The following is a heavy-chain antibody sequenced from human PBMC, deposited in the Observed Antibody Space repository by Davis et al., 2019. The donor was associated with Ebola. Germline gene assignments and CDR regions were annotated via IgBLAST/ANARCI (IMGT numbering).Heavy chain of an antibody. J-gene: IGHJ5*02. Sequence: GGSLRLSCAASGFTFSSYSMTWVRQAPGKGLEWVSIIYSGAGGSTYYADSVKGRFTISRDNARSTLYLQMNSLRADDTAVYYCASRTYGSGSSWGQGTLVTVSS. CDR2: IYSGAGGST. CDR1: GFTFSSYS. V-gene: IGHV3-23*03. CDR3: ASRTYGSGSS. D-gene: IGHD3-10*01.